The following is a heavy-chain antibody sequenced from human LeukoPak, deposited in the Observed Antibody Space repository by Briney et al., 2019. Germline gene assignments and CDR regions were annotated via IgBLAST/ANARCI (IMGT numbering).Heavy chain of an antibody. J-gene: IGHJ4*02. V-gene: IGHV1-58*02. D-gene: IGHD6-13*01. Sequence: SVKVSCKASGFTFTSSAMQWVRQARGQRLEWIGWIVVGSGNTNYAQKFQERVTITRDMSTSTAYVELSSLRSEDTAVYYCAAVSGIAAAGPKPADYWGQGTLVTVSS. CDR2: IVVGSGNT. CDR3: AAVSGIAAAGPKPADY. CDR1: GFTFTSSA.